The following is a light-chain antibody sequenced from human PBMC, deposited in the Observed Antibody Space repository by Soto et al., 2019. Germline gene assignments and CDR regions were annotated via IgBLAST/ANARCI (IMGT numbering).Light chain of an antibody. CDR3: QQNYTTPGT. CDR1: QCVLSSPNNNNY. CDR2: CAS. J-gene: IGKJ1*01. Sequence: VLHPSPESLPHFLGESDTMNCKSSQCVLSSPNNNNYLAWCQQKPGQPPTLLIYCASTRESGVPDRFSGSGSGTDFTLTISSLQAEDVAVYYCQQNYTTPGTFAQGTKVDI. V-gene: IGKV4-1*01.